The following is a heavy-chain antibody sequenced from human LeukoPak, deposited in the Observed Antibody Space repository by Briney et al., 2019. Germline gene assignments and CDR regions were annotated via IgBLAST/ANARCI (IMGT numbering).Heavy chain of an antibody. V-gene: IGHV3-21*01. J-gene: IGHJ3*02. Sequence: GGSLRLSCAASGFTFSSYTMNWVRQAPGMGLEWVSTISSGSHYIYYADSLKGRFTISRDNAKNSMFLQMNSLRAEDTAVYYCARESGVVSLGAFDIWGQGTMVTVSS. CDR1: GFTFSSYT. CDR2: ISSGSHYI. CDR3: ARESGVVSLGAFDI. D-gene: IGHD3-22*01.